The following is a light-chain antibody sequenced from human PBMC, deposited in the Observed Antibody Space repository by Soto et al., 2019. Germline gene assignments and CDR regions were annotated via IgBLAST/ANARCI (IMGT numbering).Light chain of an antibody. CDR2: DVN. CDR1: SSDVGGYTY. J-gene: IGLJ1*01. CDR3: SSRAGSNYPVV. V-gene: IGLV2-8*01. Sequence: QSALTQPPSASGSPGQSVTISCTGTSSDVGGYTYVSWYQQHPGKAPKVLIYDVNKRPSGVPDRFSGSESGNTASLTVSGLQAEDEADYYCSSRAGSNYPVVFGPGTKVTVL.